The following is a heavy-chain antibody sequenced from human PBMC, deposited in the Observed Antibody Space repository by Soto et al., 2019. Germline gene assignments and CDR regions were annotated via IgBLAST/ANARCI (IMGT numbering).Heavy chain of an antibody. D-gene: IGHD4-17*01. CDR3: AKGGFKDYGAYGMDV. Sequence: QVQLVQSGAEVKKPGASVKVSCKASGYTFTSYDINWVRQATGQGLEWMGWMNPNSGNTGYAQKFQGRVTMTRNTSIITAYLELSSLRSEDTAVYYCAKGGFKDYGAYGMDVWGQGTTVTVSS. CDR2: MNPNSGNT. J-gene: IGHJ6*02. V-gene: IGHV1-8*01. CDR1: GYTFTSYD.